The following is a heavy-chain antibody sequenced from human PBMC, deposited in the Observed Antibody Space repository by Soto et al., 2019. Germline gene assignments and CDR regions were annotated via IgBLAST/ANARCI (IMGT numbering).Heavy chain of an antibody. CDR3: ARHDWAKPFDY. D-gene: IGHD3-9*01. Sequence: PSETLSLTCTVSGGSISSSSYYWGWIRQPPGKGLEWIGSIYYSGSTYYNPSLKSRVTISVDTSKNQFSLKLSSVTAADTAVYYCARHDWAKPFDYWGQGTLVTXSS. V-gene: IGHV4-39*01. CDR2: IYYSGST. CDR1: GGSISSSSYY. J-gene: IGHJ4*02.